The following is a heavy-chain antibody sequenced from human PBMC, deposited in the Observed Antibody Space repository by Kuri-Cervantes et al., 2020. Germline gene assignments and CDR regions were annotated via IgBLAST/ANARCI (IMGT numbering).Heavy chain of an antibody. V-gene: IGHV2-5*02. J-gene: IGHJ4*02. Sequence: SGPTLVKPTETLTLTCTFSGFSLSTSGVGVGWIRQPPGKALEWLALIYWDDDKRYSPSLKSRLTITKDTSKDQVVLTMTNMDPVDTATYYCAHWYYDWSQFDYWGQGTLVTVSS. CDR2: IYWDDDK. CDR1: GFSLSTSGVG. D-gene: IGHD3-22*01. CDR3: AHWYYDWSQFDY.